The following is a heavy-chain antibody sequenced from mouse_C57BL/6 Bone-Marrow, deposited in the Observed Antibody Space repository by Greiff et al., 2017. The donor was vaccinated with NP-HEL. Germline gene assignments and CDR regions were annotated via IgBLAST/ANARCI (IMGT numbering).Heavy chain of an antibody. D-gene: IGHD1-1*01. V-gene: IGHV14-3*01. CDR1: GFNIKNTY. J-gene: IGHJ3*01. CDR3: ALYYYGSSLAWFAY. Sequence: EVKLVESVAELVRPGASVKLSCTASGFNIKNTYMHWVQQRPEQGLEWIGRIDPANGNTKYAPKFQGKATITADTSSNTAYLQLSSLTSEDTAIYYCALYYYGSSLAWFAYWGQGTLVTVSA. CDR2: IDPANGNT.